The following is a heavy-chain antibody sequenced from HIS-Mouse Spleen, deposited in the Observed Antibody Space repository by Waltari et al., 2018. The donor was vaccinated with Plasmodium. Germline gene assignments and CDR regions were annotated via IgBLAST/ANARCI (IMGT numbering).Heavy chain of an antibody. J-gene: IGHJ4*02. CDR1: GGSISRSSYY. CDR3: ARDRITGTSYFDY. Sequence: QLQLQESGPGLVKPSETLSPTCTVPGGSISRSSYYWGWIRQPPGKGLEWIGSIYYSGSTYYNPSLKSRVTISVDTSKNQFSLKLSSVTAADTAVYYCARDRITGTSYFDYWGQGTLVTVSS. V-gene: IGHV4-39*07. D-gene: IGHD1-7*01. CDR2: IYYSGST.